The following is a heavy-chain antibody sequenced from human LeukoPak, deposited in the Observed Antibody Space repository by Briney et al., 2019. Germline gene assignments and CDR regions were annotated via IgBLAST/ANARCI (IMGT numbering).Heavy chain of an antibody. J-gene: IGHJ4*02. CDR2: ISAYNGNT. CDR1: GYTFTSYG. CDR3: ARDGYYYDSSGRVLFDY. Sequence: GASVKVSCKASGYTFTSYGIHWVRQAPGQGLEWMGWISAYNGNTNYAQKLQGRVTMTTDTSTSTAYMELRSLRSDDTAVYYCARDGYYYDSSGRVLFDYWGQGTLVTVSS. D-gene: IGHD3-22*01. V-gene: IGHV1-18*01.